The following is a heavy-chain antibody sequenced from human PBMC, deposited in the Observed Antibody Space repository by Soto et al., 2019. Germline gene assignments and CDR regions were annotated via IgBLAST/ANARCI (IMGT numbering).Heavy chain of an antibody. Sequence: PGGSLRLSCAASGFTFSSYWMHWVRQAPGKGLVWVSRINSDGSSTSYADSVKGRFTISRDNAKNTLYLQMNSLRAEDTSVYYCARGSMVWDPPLYSGMDVWGLGTTVTVSS. CDR2: INSDGSST. V-gene: IGHV3-74*01. CDR1: GFTFSSYW. J-gene: IGHJ6*02. CDR3: ARGSMVWDPPLYSGMDV. D-gene: IGHD3-10*02.